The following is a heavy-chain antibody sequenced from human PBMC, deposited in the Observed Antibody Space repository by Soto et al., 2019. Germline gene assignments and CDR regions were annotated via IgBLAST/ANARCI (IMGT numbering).Heavy chain of an antibody. J-gene: IGHJ3*02. D-gene: IGHD6-19*01. Sequence: GGSLRLSCAASGFTFSSYGMHWVRQAPGKGLEWVAVIWYDGSNKYYADSVKGRFTISRDNSKNTLYLQMNSLRAEDTAVYYCARDRDSRQWLVYGAFDIWGQGTMVTVSS. CDR2: IWYDGSNK. CDR1: GFTFSSYG. V-gene: IGHV3-33*01. CDR3: ARDRDSRQWLVYGAFDI.